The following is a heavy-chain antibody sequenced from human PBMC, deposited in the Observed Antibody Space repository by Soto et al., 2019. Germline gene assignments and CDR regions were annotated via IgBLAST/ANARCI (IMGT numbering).Heavy chain of an antibody. J-gene: IGHJ4*02. CDR3: ASADYYDISGHHTLDH. V-gene: IGHV4-4*02. CDR2: IHHSGST. CDR1: GGSISSNNW. Sequence: QVQLQESGPGLVKPSRTLSLTCAVSGGSISSNNWWIWVRQPPRGGLEWIGEIHHSGSTNYNPSLKSRVTMSLDRSRNHFSLNLSSVTAADTARYYCASADYYDISGHHTLDHWGQRTLVTVSS. D-gene: IGHD3-22*01.